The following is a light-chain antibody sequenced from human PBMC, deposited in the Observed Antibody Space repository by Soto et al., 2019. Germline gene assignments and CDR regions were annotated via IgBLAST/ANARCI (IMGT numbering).Light chain of an antibody. J-gene: IGKJ3*01. V-gene: IGKV1-27*01. Sequence: DIQMTQSPSSLSASVGDRVTITCRASQAISNSLAWYQQKPGKVPKVLIYAASTLQSGVPSRFSGSGSGTDFTLTITSLQPEDVATYFCQKYHSAPFTFGPWTKLDSK. CDR2: AAS. CDR1: QAISNS. CDR3: QKYHSAPFT.